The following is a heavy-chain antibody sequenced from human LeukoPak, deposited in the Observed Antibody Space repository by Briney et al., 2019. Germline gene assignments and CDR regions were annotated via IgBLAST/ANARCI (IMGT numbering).Heavy chain of an antibody. Sequence: PSETLSLTCSVSGGSISGYYWSWIRQPVGKERDWIGRIFNSENTNYNPSLKSRITMSVETSKHQLSLKLNSVTAGDTAVYYCARGPVTSRSNAFISWGQRTMVTVSS. CDR3: ARGPVTSRSNAFIS. V-gene: IGHV4-4*07. CDR1: GGSISGYY. D-gene: IGHD2/OR15-2a*01. CDR2: IFNSENT. J-gene: IGHJ3*02.